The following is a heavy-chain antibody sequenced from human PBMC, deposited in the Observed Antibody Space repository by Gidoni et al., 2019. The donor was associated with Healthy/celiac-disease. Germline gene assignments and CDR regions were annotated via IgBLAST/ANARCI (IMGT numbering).Heavy chain of an antibody. D-gene: IGHD5-12*01. Sequence: QVQLVESGVGVVQPGRSLSLSCAASGFTFSSYGMHWFRQAPGKGLEWVAVIWYDGSNKYYADSVKGRFTISRDNSKNTLYLQMNSLRAEDTAVYYCASQQTRPWGGYEKEPYWYFDLWGRGTLVTVSS. CDR2: IWYDGSNK. J-gene: IGHJ2*01. V-gene: IGHV3-33*01. CDR1: GFTFSSYG. CDR3: ASQQTRPWGGYEKEPYWYFDL.